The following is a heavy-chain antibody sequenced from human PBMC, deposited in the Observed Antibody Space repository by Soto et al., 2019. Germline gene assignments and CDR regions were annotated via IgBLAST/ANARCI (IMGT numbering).Heavy chain of an antibody. CDR3: ARCAVYVNSYFDN. J-gene: IGHJ4*02. Sequence: SETLSLTCAVYGGSFSGYYRSWIRQPPGKGLEWIGEINHSGSTNYNPSLNSLVTISVDTSKNQFSLKLSSVTAADTAVYYCARCAVYVNSYFDNWGQGTLVTVSS. CDR2: INHSGST. D-gene: IGHD3-16*01. CDR1: GGSFSGYY. V-gene: IGHV4-34*01.